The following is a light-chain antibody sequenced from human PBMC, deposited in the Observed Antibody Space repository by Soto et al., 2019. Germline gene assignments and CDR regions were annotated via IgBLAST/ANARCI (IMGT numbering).Light chain of an antibody. Sequence: PGERVTLSCRASQSVSSSYFTWYQQKPGQAPRLLIYGASTRATSIPARFSGSGSGTDFTLTISSLQPEDFAVYYCQQRSNWPLITFGQGTRLEI. CDR3: QQRSNWPLIT. CDR1: QSVSSSY. CDR2: GAS. V-gene: IGKV3D-20*02. J-gene: IGKJ5*01.